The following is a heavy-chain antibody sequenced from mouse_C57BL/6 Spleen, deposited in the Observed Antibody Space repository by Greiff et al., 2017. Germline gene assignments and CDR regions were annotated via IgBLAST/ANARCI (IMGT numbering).Heavy chain of an antibody. V-gene: IGHV14-2*01. CDR2: IDPEDGET. CDR1: GFNIKDYY. Sequence: EVQLQQSGAELVKPGASVKLSCTASGFNIKDYYMHWVKQRTEQGLEWIGRIDPEDGETKYAPKFQGKATITADTSSNPAYLQRSSLTSEGTAVYYCASPYRPCEYGSSSPFAYWGQGTLVTVSA. D-gene: IGHD1-1*01. CDR3: ASPYRPCEYGSSSPFAY. J-gene: IGHJ3*01.